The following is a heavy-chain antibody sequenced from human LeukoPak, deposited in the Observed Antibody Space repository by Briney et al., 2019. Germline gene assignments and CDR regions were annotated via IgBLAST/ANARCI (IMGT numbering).Heavy chain of an antibody. V-gene: IGHV1-3*03. CDR1: GNTFTSYA. CDR2: IDAGNGNT. Sequence: ASVKVSRKASGNTFTSYAMHWVRQAPGQRLEWMGWIDAGNGNTKYSQEFQGRVTITRDTSASTAYMELSSLRSEDMAVYYCARTRGYSGYDLGYWGQGTLVTVSS. D-gene: IGHD5-12*01. CDR3: ARTRGYSGYDLGY. J-gene: IGHJ4*02.